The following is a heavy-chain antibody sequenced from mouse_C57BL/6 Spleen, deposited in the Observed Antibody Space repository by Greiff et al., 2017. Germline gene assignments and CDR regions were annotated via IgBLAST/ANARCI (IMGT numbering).Heavy chain of an antibody. CDR2: ISNLAYSI. J-gene: IGHJ4*01. Sequence: EVQLVESGGGLVQPGGSLKLSCAASGFTFSDYGMAWVRQAPRKGPEWVAFISNLAYSIYYADTVTGRVTISRENAKNPLYLEMSSLRSEDTAMYYCARQRGDVGAMDYWGQGTSVTVSS. CDR3: ARQRGDVGAMDY. V-gene: IGHV5-15*01. CDR1: GFTFSDYG. D-gene: IGHD3-3*01.